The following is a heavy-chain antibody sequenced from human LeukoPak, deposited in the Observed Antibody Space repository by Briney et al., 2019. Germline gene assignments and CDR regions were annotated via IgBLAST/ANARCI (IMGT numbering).Heavy chain of an antibody. V-gene: IGHV3-74*01. CDR2: INSDGSST. J-gene: IGHJ4*02. D-gene: IGHD3-22*01. CDR1: GFTFSSYW. CDR3: ARGSTVFQYYYDSSGYHFDY. Sequence: GGSLTLSCAASGFTFSSYWMHWVRQAPGKGLVWVSRINSDGSSTSYADSVKGRFTISRDNAKNTLYLQMNSLRAEDTAVYYCARGSTVFQYYYDSSGYHFDYWGQGTLVTVSS.